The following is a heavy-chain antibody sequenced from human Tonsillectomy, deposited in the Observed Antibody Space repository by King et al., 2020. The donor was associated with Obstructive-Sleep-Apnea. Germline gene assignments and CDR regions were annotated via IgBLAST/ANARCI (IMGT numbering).Heavy chain of an antibody. D-gene: IGHD4-17*01. Sequence: QLQESGPGLVKPSQTLSLTCTVSGGSISSGDYYWSWIRQHPGKGLEWIGYIYYSGRTYYNPSLKSRVTISVDTSKNQLSLKLSSVPAADTAVYYCARDSTSHLGDYTFDYWGQGTLVTVSS. CDR3: ARDSTSHLGDYTFDY. V-gene: IGHV4-31*03. CDR2: IYYSGRT. CDR1: GGSISSGDYY. J-gene: IGHJ4*02.